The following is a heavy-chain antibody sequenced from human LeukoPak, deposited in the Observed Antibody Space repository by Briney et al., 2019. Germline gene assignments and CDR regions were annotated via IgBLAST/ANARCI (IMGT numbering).Heavy chain of an antibody. V-gene: IGHV1-69*05. CDR1: GGTFSSYA. D-gene: IGHD2-15*01. CDR3: ARDPGYCSGGSCYPGGSGAMAFGY. J-gene: IGHJ4*02. Sequence: ASVKVSCKASGGTFSSYAISWVRQAPGQGLEWMGGIIPTFGTANYAQKLQGRVTMTTDTSTSTAYMELRSLRSDDTAVYYCARDPGYCSGGSCYPGGSGAMAFGYWGQGTLVTVSS. CDR2: IIPTFGTA.